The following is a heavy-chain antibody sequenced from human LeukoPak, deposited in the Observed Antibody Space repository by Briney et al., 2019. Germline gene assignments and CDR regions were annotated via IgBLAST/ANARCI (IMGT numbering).Heavy chain of an antibody. CDR2: ISYDGSNK. J-gene: IGHJ5*02. CDR3: ASDSLGVP. Sequence: PGGSLRLSCAASGFTFSSYAMHWVRQAPGKGLEWVAVISYDGSNKYYADSVKGRFTISRDNSKNTLYLQMNSLRAEDTAVYYCASDSLGVPWGQGTLVTVSS. D-gene: IGHD1-26*01. CDR1: GFTFSSYA. V-gene: IGHV3-30*04.